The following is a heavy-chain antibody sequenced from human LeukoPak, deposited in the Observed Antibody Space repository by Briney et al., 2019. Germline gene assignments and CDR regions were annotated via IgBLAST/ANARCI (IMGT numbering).Heavy chain of an antibody. D-gene: IGHD4-11*01. V-gene: IGHV4-59*08. Sequence: PSETLSLTSTVSGGSISSYYWSWIRQPPGKGLEWIGYIYYSGSTNYNPSLKSRVTISVDTSKNQFSLKLSSVTAADTAVYYCARQWHRNYVGELDYWGQGTLVTVSS. CDR3: ARQWHRNYVGELDY. J-gene: IGHJ4*02. CDR2: IYYSGST. CDR1: GGSISSYY.